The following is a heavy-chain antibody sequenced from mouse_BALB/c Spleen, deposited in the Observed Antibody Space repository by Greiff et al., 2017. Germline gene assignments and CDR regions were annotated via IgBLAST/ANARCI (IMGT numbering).Heavy chain of an antibody. J-gene: IGHJ3*01. CDR3: ARGRGWLLLAY. Sequence: EVQGVESGGGLVQPGGSLKLSCAASGFTFSSYGMSWVRQTPDKRLELVATINSNGGSTYYPDSVKGRFTISRDNAKNTLYLQMSSLTSEDTAMYYCARGRGWLLLAYWGQGTLVTVSA. CDR2: INSNGGST. D-gene: IGHD2-3*01. V-gene: IGHV5-6-3*01. CDR1: GFTFSSYG.